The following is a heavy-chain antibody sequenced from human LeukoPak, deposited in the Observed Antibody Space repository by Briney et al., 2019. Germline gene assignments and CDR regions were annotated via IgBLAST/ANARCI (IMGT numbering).Heavy chain of an antibody. CDR2: IYYSGST. J-gene: IGHJ3*02. V-gene: IGHV4-30-4*08. CDR1: GFTFSSYS. CDR3: ARDLGYGGNGAFDI. D-gene: IGHD4-23*01. Sequence: LRLSCAASGFTFSSYSMNWVRQPPGKGLEWIGHIYYSGSTYYNPSLKSRVTISVDTSKNQFSLKLSSVTAADTAVYYCARDLGYGGNGAFDIWGQGTMVTVSS.